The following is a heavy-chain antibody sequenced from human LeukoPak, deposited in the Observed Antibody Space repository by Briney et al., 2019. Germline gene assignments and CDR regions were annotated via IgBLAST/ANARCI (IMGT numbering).Heavy chain of an antibody. D-gene: IGHD4-17*01. V-gene: IGHV3-7*01. CDR1: GFTFSSYW. Sequence: PGGSLRLSCAASGFTFSSYWISWVRQAPGKGLEWVANIKQDGSEKYYVDSVKGRFTISRDNAKNSLYLQMNSLRAEDTAVYYCARATSYGDYVDYWGQGTLVTVSS. CDR2: IKQDGSEK. CDR3: ARATSYGDYVDY. J-gene: IGHJ4*02.